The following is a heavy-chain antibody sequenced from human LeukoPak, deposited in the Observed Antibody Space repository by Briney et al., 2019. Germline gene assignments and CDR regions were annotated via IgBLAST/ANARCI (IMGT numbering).Heavy chain of an antibody. Sequence: SETLSLTCTVSVGSISSSSYYWGWIRQPPGEGLEWIGRICFSGSTYYNPSLKSRVTISVGTSKNQFSLKLSSVTAADTAVYYCASPPPIVVVPAADYYYYMDVWGKGTTVTVSS. D-gene: IGHD2-2*01. CDR1: VGSISSSSYY. V-gene: IGHV4-39*01. CDR2: ICFSGST. J-gene: IGHJ6*03. CDR3: ASPPPIVVVPAADYYYYMDV.